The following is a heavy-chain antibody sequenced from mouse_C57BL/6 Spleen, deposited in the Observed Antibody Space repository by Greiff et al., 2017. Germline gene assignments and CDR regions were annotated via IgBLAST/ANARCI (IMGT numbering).Heavy chain of an antibody. CDR2: IDPENGDT. J-gene: IGHJ1*03. CDR1: GFNIKDDY. CDR3: TTGTGSWYFDV. V-gene: IGHV14-4*01. D-gene: IGHD4-1*01. Sequence: VQLQQSGAELVRPGASVKLSCTASGFNIKDDYMHWVKQRPEQGLEWIGWIDPENGDTEYASKFQGKVTITADTSSNTAYLQLSSLTSEDTAVYYCTTGTGSWYFDVWGTGTTVTVSS.